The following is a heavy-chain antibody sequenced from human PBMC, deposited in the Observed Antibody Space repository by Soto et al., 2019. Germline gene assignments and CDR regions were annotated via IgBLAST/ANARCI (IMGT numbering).Heavy chain of an antibody. J-gene: IGHJ4*02. Sequence: QVQLQESGPGLLRPSETLSLNCSVSGGSISGYYWSWIRQAPGKGLEYIEHMFYSGPPNLSPSLTSRVAMSGDMSKNQSSLRLIYVTDADTAVNVCAGWSCNSAPCNTLDYWGQGILVTVSS. CDR3: AGWSCNSAPCNTLDY. CDR2: MFYSGPP. V-gene: IGHV4-59*01. CDR1: GGSISGYY. D-gene: IGHD2-2*02.